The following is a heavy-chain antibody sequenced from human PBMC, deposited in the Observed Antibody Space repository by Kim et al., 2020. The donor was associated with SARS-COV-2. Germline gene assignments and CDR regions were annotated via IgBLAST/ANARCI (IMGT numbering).Heavy chain of an antibody. CDR2: FDPEDGET. CDR3: ATASPACSGGSCYPTSYYYYGMDV. D-gene: IGHD2-15*01. J-gene: IGHJ6*02. V-gene: IGHV1-24*01. CDR1: GYTLTELS. Sequence: ASVKVSCKVSGYTLTELSMHWVRQAPGKGLEWMGGFDPEDGETIYAQKFQGRVTMTEDTSTDTAYMELSSLRSEDTAVYYCATASPACSGGSCYPTSYYYYGMDVWGQGTTVTVSS.